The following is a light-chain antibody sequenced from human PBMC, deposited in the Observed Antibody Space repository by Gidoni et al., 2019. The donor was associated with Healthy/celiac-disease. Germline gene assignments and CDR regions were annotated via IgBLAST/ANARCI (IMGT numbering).Light chain of an antibody. CDR3: QQRSNWPLLYT. CDR1: QSVSSY. CDR2: DAS. V-gene: IGKV3-11*01. J-gene: IGKJ2*01. Sequence: DIVLTQSPATLSLSPGERATLSCRASQSVSSYLAWYQQKPGQAPRLLIYDASNRATGIPARFSGSGSGTDFTLTISSLEPEDVAVYYCQQRSNWPLLYTFGQGTKLEIK.